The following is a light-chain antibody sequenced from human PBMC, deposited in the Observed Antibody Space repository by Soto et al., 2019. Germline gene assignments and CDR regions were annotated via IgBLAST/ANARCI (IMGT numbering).Light chain of an antibody. CDR1: SXDVGGYNY. CDR2: EVN. V-gene: IGLV2-14*01. Sequence: QSALTQPASVSGSPGQSITISCTGTSXDVGGYNYVSWYQQHPGKAPKLMIYEVNNRPSGVSNRFSGSKSGNTASLTISGLQAEDEADYYCNSYTSSTTYVFGTGTKVTVL. CDR3: NSYTSSTTYV. J-gene: IGLJ1*01.